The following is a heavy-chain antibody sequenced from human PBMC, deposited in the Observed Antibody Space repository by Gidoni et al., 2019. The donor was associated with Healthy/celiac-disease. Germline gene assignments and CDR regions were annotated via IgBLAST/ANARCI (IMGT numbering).Heavy chain of an antibody. CDR3: ARDLGCSSTSCYVGEYYYGMDD. V-gene: IGHV1-46*01. J-gene: IGHJ6*02. CDR2: INPRGGRI. D-gene: IGHD2-2*01. CDR1: GHTYTTYY. Sequence: VQLVQSGAAVKKPGAPVKVYCKASGHTYTTYYMPWVRQDPGQGLEWMGIINPRGGRISYAQKFQGRVTMTRDTSTSTVYMELSSLRSEDTAVYYCARDLGCSSTSCYVGEYYYGMDDWGQGTTVTVSS.